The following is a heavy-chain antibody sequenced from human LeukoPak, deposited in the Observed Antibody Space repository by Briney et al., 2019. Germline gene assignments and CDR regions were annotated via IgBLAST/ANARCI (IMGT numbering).Heavy chain of an antibody. J-gene: IGHJ6*02. CDR3: ARAWGSYRPWSGYYYGMDV. D-gene: IGHD3-16*02. CDR1: GGSISSGGYY. Sequence: KASETLSLTCTVSGGSISSGGYYWSWIRQHPGKGLEWIGYIYYSGSTYYNPSLKSRVTISVDTSKNQFSLKLSSVTAADTAVYYYARAWGSYRPWSGYYYGMDVWGQGTTVTVSS. CDR2: IYYSGST. V-gene: IGHV4-31*03.